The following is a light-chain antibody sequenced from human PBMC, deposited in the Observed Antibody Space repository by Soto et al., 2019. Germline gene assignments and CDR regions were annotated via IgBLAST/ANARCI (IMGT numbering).Light chain of an antibody. Sequence: QSVLTQPRSVSGSPGQSVTISCTGTSSDVGGYNYVSWYQQRPGKAPKLMIYDVSRRPSGVPGRFSGSKSGNTASLTISGLQAEDEAAYFCCTHAASYTYVFGPGTNVTVL. J-gene: IGLJ1*01. V-gene: IGLV2-11*01. CDR1: SSDVGGYNY. CDR3: CTHAASYTYV. CDR2: DVS.